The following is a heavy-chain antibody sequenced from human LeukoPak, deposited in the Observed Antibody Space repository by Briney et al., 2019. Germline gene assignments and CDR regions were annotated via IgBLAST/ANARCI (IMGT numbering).Heavy chain of an antibody. J-gene: IGHJ4*02. CDR1: GFTFSNYS. V-gene: IGHV3-48*01. D-gene: IGHD3-10*01. Sequence: TWGSLRLSCEASGFTFSNYSMNWVRQAPGKGLEGGSYINSSSTNIYYADSVKGRFTMSRANAKNSLYLQMNSLTSEDTAVYYCARVELDNSRSYERDFDYWGQGTLVTVSS. CDR3: ARVELDNSRSYERDFDY. CDR2: INSSSTNI.